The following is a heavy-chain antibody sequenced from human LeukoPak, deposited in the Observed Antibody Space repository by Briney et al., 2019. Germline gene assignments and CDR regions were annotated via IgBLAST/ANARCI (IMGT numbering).Heavy chain of an antibody. CDR2: VSAFNGIT. CDR1: GYTFTSYG. Sequence: ASGKPSCKASGYTFTSYGISWVRQAPGQGLGGMGWVSAFNGITSYPQKLHGRVTMTTDTSTSTDYMELRSLRSDDTAVYYCARDPSYSSALYYFYGMDVWGQGTTVTVSS. J-gene: IGHJ6*02. D-gene: IGHD6-25*01. V-gene: IGHV1-18*01. CDR3: ARDPSYSSALYYFYGMDV.